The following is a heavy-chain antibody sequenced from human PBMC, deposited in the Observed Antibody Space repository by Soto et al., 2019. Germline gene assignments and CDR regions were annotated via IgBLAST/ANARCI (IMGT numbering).Heavy chain of an antibody. V-gene: IGHV3-23*01. Sequence: PGGSLRLSCAASGFTLSNYAMNWVRQAPGKGLEWVSGFGVGGNYIYYADSVKGRFTISRDNSKNTLYLQMNSLRAEDTAVYYCAKDAISGNQVWDYFDYWGQGTPVTVSS. D-gene: IGHD7-27*01. CDR2: FGVGGNYI. CDR1: GFTLSNYA. CDR3: AKDAISGNQVWDYFDY. J-gene: IGHJ4*02.